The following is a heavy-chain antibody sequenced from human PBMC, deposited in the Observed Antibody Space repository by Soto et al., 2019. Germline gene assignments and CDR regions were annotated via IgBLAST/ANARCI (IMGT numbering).Heavy chain of an antibody. V-gene: IGHV4-4*07. CDR1: GGSISSYY. CDR3: ARDWYDSSGYLAHFQH. CDR2: IYTSGST. Sequence: SETLSLTGTVSGGSISSYYWSWIRQPAGKGLEWIGRIYTSGSTNYNPSLKSRVTMSVDTSKNQFSLKLSSVTAADTAVHYCARDWYDSSGYLAHFQHWGQGTLVTVSS. D-gene: IGHD3-22*01. J-gene: IGHJ1*01.